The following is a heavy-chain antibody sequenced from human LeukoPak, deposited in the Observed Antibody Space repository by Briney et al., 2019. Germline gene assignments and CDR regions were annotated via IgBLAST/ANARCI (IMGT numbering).Heavy chain of an antibody. D-gene: IGHD6-13*01. CDR1: GGSISSSSYY. J-gene: IGHJ4*02. Sequence: SETLSLTCTVSGGSISSSSYYWGWIRQPPGEGLEWIGSIYYSGSTYYNPSLKSRVTISVDTSKSQFSLKLNSVTAADTSVYYCGRIAAAAIADYWGQGTLVTVSS. CDR3: GRIAAAAIADY. CDR2: IYYSGST. V-gene: IGHV4-39*01.